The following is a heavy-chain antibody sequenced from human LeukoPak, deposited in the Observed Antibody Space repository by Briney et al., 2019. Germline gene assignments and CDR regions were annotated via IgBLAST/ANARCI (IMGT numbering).Heavy chain of an antibody. CDR2: ISAYNGNT. V-gene: IGHV1-18*01. CDR3: ARVGSSTSWDEYNWFDP. D-gene: IGHD2-2*01. Sequence: ASVKVSCTASGYTFTSYGISWVRQAPGQGLEWMGWISAYNGNTNYAQKLQGRVTMTTDTSTSTAYMELRSLRSDDTAVYYCARVGSSTSWDEYNWFDPWGQGTLVAVSS. J-gene: IGHJ5*02. CDR1: GYTFTSYG.